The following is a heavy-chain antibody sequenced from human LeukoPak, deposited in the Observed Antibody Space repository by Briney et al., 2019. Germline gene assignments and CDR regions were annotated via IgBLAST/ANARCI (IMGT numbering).Heavy chain of an antibody. D-gene: IGHD6-19*01. CDR1: GNTPTELS. V-gene: IGHV1-24*01. CDR2: FDPEDGET. Sequence: ASVKVSCKVSGNTPTELSMPWGQQAPGKGLEWREGFDPEDGETIYAQKFQGRVTMTEDTSTDTAYMELSSLRSEDTAVYYCATEYVYSSGWYWFDPWGQGTLVTVSS. CDR3: ATEYVYSSGWYWFDP. J-gene: IGHJ5*02.